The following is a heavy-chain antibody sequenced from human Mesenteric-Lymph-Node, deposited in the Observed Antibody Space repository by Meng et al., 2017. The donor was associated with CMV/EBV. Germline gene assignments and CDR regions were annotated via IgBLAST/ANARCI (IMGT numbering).Heavy chain of an antibody. CDR2: INHSGST. J-gene: IGHJ4*02. D-gene: IGHD3-9*01. CDR1: GGSFSGYY. CDR3: ARGSSYDILTGYFDY. Sequence: QVQLPQWGPGLLEPSETLFVTCAVYGGSFSGYYWNWIRQSPEKGLEWIGEINHSGSTTYNPSFTSRIIISVDTSTNQISLNMSSVTAADTAVYYCARGSSYDILTGYFDYWGQGALVTVSS. V-gene: IGHV4-34*01.